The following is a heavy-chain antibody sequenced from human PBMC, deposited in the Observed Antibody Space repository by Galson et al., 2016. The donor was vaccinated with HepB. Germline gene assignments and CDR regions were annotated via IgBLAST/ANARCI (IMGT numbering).Heavy chain of an antibody. CDR1: GGTFNSYV. CDR3: AGGSVVGSHGMDV. V-gene: IGHV1-69*06. J-gene: IGHJ6*02. D-gene: IGHD2-15*01. CDR2: IIPIFGTA. Sequence: SVKVSCKASGGTFNSYVISWVRQAPGQGLEWLGGIIPIFGTANYAQKFQGRVPITADKSTSTAYMELSSLRSEDTAVYYCAGGSVVGSHGMDVWGQGTTVTVSS.